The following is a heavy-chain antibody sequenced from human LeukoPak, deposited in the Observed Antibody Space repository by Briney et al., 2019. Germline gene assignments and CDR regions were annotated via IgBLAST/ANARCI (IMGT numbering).Heavy chain of an antibody. CDR3: ARGGATAFGLWGNAFDI. Sequence: GGSLRLSCAASGFTFNDYWMTWVRQAPGKGLEWVANIKQDGSEKYYVDSVKGRFTISRDNAKNSLYLQMNSLRAEDTAVYYCARGGATAFGLWGNAFDIWGQGTTVTVSS. D-gene: IGHD3/OR15-3a*01. V-gene: IGHV3-7*01. J-gene: IGHJ3*02. CDR2: IKQDGSEK. CDR1: GFTFNDYW.